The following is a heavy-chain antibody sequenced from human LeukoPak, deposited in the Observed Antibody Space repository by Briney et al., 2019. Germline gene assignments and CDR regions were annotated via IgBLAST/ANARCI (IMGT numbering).Heavy chain of an antibody. CDR2: ISGSGGST. CDR3: VRGKDSQWLDA. CDR1: GFTFSSYA. V-gene: IGHV3-23*01. D-gene: IGHD6-19*01. Sequence: GGSLRLSCAASGFTFSSYAMSWVRQAPGKGLEWVSAISGSGGSTYYADSVKGRFTISRDNSKNTLYLQMNSLRAEDTAVYYCVRGKDSQWLDAWGQGTLVTVSS. J-gene: IGHJ5*02.